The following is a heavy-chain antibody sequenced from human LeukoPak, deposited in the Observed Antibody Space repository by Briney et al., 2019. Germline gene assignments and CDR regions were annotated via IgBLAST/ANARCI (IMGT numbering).Heavy chain of an antibody. D-gene: IGHD2-2*01. J-gene: IGHJ6*03. V-gene: IGHV3-20*04. CDR1: GFTFDDYG. CDR3: ARETPGVVVPAAAPYYYYMDV. CDR2: INWNGGST. Sequence: PGGSLRLSCAASGFTFDDYGMSWVRQAPGKGLEWVSGINWNGGSTGYADSVKGRFTISRDNAKNSLYLQMNSLRAEDTALYYCARETPGVVVPAAAPYYYYMDVWGKGTTVTVSS.